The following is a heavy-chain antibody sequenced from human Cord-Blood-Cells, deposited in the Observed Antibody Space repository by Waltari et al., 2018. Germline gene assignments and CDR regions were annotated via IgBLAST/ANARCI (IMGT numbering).Heavy chain of an antibody. V-gene: IGHV4-38-2*01. CDR1: GYSISSGYY. CDR2: IYHSGST. D-gene: IGHD5-12*01. CDR3: ARVGYSGYWDY. J-gene: IGHJ4*02. Sequence: QVQLQESGPGLVKPSETLSLTCAVSGYSISSGYYWGWIRQAPGKGLEWIGSIYHSGSTYYNPSLKSRVTISVDTSKNQFSLKLSSVTAADTAVYYCARVGYSGYWDYWGQGTLVTVSS.